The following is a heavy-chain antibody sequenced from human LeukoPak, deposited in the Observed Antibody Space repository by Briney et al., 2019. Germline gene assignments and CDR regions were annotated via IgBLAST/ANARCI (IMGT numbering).Heavy chain of an antibody. Sequence: GSSVKVSCKASGGTFGSYAISWVRQAPGQGLEWMGGIIPIFGAANYAQKFQGRVTITADESTSTAYMELSSLRSEDTAVYYCARETGGSGSYYEGFDYWGQGTLVTVSS. CDR2: IIPIFGAA. CDR1: GGTFGSYA. CDR3: ARETGGSGSYYEGFDY. J-gene: IGHJ4*02. V-gene: IGHV1-69*01. D-gene: IGHD3-10*01.